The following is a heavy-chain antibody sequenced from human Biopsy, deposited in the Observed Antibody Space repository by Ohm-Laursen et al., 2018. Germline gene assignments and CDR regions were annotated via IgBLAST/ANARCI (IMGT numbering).Heavy chain of an antibody. D-gene: IGHD3-9*01. CDR1: GYTFTGYH. CDR3: ATKLTGYFHH. Sequence: SSVTVSCKAYGYTFTGYHVHWVRQAPGHGLEWLGGNIPILGTGNYAQKFQDRVTVAADTSTSTATMELRSLRSDDTAVYYCATKLTGYFHHWGQGTLVIVSS. V-gene: IGHV1-69*06. CDR2: NIPILGTG. J-gene: IGHJ1*01.